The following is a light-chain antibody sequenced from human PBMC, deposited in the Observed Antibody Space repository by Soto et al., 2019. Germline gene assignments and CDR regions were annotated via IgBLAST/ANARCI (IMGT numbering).Light chain of an antibody. CDR2: AVS. CDR1: SSDVGLYDY. Sequence: QSALTQPASVSGSPGQSITISCAGTSSDVGLYDYVSWYQQHPGKAPQLMIYAVSNRPSGVSNRFSASKSGNTASLFISELQAEDEADYYCSSYTSDSSYVFGSGTRSPS. CDR3: SSYTSDSSYV. J-gene: IGLJ1*01. V-gene: IGLV2-14*01.